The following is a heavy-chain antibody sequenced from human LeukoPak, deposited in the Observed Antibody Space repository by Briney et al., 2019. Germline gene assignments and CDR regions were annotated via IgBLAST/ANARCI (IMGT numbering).Heavy chain of an antibody. Sequence: PGGSLRLSCAASGFTVSSNYMSWVRQAPGKGLEWVSVIYNVGSTNYADSVKGRFIISRDNAKNTLYNQMSSLRDEDTAVYYCVRVGVADTGWFDPWGQGTPVTASS. J-gene: IGHJ5*02. V-gene: IGHV3-53*05. CDR2: IYNVGST. CDR1: GFTVSSNY. D-gene: IGHD6-19*01. CDR3: VRVGVADTGWFDP.